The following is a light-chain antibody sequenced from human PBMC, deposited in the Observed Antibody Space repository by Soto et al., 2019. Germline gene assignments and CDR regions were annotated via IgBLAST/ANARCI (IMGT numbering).Light chain of an antibody. CDR1: TGAVTSGHY. Sequence: QAVVTQEPSLTVSPGGTVTLTCGSSTGAVTSGHYPYWFQQKPGQAPRTLIYDTSNKHSWTPARFSGPLLGGKAALTLSGAQPEDEAEYYCLLSYSGARPLVFGGGTKLTVL. J-gene: IGLJ2*01. CDR2: DTS. CDR3: LLSYSGARPLV. V-gene: IGLV7-46*01.